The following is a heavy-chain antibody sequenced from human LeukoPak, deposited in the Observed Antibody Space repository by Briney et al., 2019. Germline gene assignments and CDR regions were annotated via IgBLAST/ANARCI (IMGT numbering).Heavy chain of an antibody. CDR3: ARGYGSGILYYYYYMDV. CDR2: INPNSGGT. CDR1: GYTFTGYY. Sequence: ASVTVSCKASGYTFTGYYMHWVRQAPGQGLEWMGWINPNSGGTNYAQKFQGRVTMTRDTSISTAYMELSRLRSDDTAVYYCARGYGSGILYYYYYMDVWGKGTTVTVSS. J-gene: IGHJ6*03. V-gene: IGHV1-2*02. D-gene: IGHD3-10*01.